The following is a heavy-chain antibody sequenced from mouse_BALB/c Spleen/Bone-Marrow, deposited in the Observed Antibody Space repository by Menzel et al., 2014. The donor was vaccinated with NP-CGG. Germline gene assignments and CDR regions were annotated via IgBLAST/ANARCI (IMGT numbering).Heavy chain of an antibody. V-gene: IGHV2-9*02. CDR1: GFSLTSYG. D-gene: IGHD2-4*01. J-gene: IGHJ3*01. Sequence: QVHVKQSGPGLVAPSQSLSIPCTVSGFSLTSYGVHWVRQPPGKGLEWLGVIWAGGSTNYNSALMSRLSISKDNSKSQVFLKMNSLQTDDTAMYYCASPIYYDYPLFAYWGQGTLVTVSA. CDR3: ASPIYYDYPLFAY. CDR2: IWAGGST.